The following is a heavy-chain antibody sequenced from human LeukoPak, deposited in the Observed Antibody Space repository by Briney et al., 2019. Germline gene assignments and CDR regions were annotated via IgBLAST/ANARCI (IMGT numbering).Heavy chain of an antibody. CDR1: GFTFSSYA. D-gene: IGHD7-27*01. CDR2: ISGSGGST. CDR3: AKGAWAFDY. V-gene: IGHV3-23*01. J-gene: IGHJ4*02. Sequence: GGSLRLSCAASGFTFSSYAVSWVRQAPGRGLEWVSTISGSGGSTYHADSVKGRFTISRDNSKNPLYLQINSLRADDTAIYYCAKGAWAFDYWGQGTLVTGSS.